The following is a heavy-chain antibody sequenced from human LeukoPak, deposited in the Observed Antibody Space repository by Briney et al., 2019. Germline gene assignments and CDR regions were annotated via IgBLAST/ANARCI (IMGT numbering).Heavy chain of an antibody. D-gene: IGHD3-10*01. CDR3: ARHDSGSRVYLYGMDV. Sequence: GESLKISCKGSGYSFTSYWIGWVRQMPGKGLEWMGIIYPGDSDTRYSPSFQGQATISADKSISTAYLQWSSLKASDTAMYYCARHDSGSRVYLYGMDVWGQGTTVTVSS. CDR2: IYPGDSDT. CDR1: GYSFTSYW. J-gene: IGHJ6*02. V-gene: IGHV5-51*01.